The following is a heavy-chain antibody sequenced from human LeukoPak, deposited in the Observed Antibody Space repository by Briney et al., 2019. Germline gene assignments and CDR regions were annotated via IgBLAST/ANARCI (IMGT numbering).Heavy chain of an antibody. Sequence: PSQTLSLTCTVSGGSISSANYYWSWIRQHPGKGLEWIGYIYYSGSTYYNPSLKSRVTISVDTSKNQFSLKLSSVTAADTAVYYCAREGVDSDAFDIWGQGTMVTVSS. D-gene: IGHD3-3*01. J-gene: IGHJ3*02. CDR3: AREGVDSDAFDI. CDR1: GGSISSANYY. V-gene: IGHV4-31*03. CDR2: IYYSGST.